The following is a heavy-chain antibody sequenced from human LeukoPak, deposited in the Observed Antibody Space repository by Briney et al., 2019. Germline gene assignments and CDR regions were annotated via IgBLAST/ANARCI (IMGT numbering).Heavy chain of an antibody. CDR2: INPNSGGT. J-gene: IGHJ6*03. Sequence: ASVKISCKASGYTFTGCYMHWVRQAPGQGLEWMGWINPNSGGTNYALKFQGRVTMTRDTSISTAYMELSRLRSDDTAVYYCARALRFLEWLSRWDYYYYMDLWGKGTTVTVSS. CDR3: ARALRFLEWLSRWDYYYYMDL. D-gene: IGHD3-3*01. CDR1: GYTFTGCY. V-gene: IGHV1-2*02.